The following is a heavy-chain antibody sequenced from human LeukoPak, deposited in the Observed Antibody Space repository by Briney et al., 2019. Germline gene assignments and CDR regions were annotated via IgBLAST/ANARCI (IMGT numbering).Heavy chain of an antibody. CDR2: MNPDSGDT. J-gene: IGHJ5*02. CDR3: ARADGAFCTDGCDPLKWFDP. Sequence: ASVKVSCKASGYTFTGYYMHWVRQAPGQGLEWMGWMNPDSGDTGYAQKFQGRVTMTRNTSISTAYMELSSLRSEDTAVYYCARADGAFCTDGCDPLKWFDPWGQGTLVTVSS. D-gene: IGHD2-8*01. CDR1: GYTFTGYY. V-gene: IGHV1-8*02.